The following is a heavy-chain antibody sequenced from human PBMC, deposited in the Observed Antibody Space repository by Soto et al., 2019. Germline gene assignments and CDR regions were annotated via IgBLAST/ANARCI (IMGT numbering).Heavy chain of an antibody. Sequence: GGSRRLSCTASGFKFSDYAITWVRQAPGEGLEWVSVISGSGGVTYFANSVKGRFTVSTENSKNTVFLQLKSVSDEDPAVYFSAAVLSYYYGWFDTWGLGTLVTVSS. D-gene: IGHD3-22*01. J-gene: IGHJ5*02. CDR3: AAVLSYYYGWFDT. CDR1: GFKFSDYA. V-gene: IGHV3-23*01. CDR2: ISGSGGVT.